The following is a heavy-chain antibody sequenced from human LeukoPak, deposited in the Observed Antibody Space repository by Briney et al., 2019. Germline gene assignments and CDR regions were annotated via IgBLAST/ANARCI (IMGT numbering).Heavy chain of an antibody. J-gene: IGHJ4*02. CDR1: GGSISSGSYY. V-gene: IGHV4-39*07. Sequence: SETLSLTCTVSGGSISSGSYYWGWIRQPPGKGLEWIGSMYYRGSTYHNPSLKSRVTISVDTSKNQFSLKLSSVTAADTAVYYCATTTIRLGYWGQGTLVTVSS. CDR2: MYYRGST. D-gene: IGHD1-26*01. CDR3: ATTTIRLGY.